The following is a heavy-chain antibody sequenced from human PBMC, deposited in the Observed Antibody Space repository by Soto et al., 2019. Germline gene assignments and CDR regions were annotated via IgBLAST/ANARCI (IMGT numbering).Heavy chain of an antibody. V-gene: IGHV1-18*01. CDR3: ARDSQYYYDSSGYLTYYYYGMDV. CDR2: ISPYNGNT. J-gene: IGHJ6*02. Sequence: ASVKVSCTASGYTFTSYGISWVRQAPGQGLEWMGWISPYNGNTNYAQKLQGRVTMTADKSTSTAYMELSSLRSEDTAVYYCARDSQYYYDSSGYLTYYYYGMDVWGQGTTVTVSS. CDR1: GYTFTSYG. D-gene: IGHD3-22*01.